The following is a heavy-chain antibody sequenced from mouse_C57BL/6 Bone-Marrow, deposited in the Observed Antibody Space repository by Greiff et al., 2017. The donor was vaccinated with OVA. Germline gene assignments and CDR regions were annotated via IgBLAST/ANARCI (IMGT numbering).Heavy chain of an antibody. J-gene: IGHJ4*01. Sequence: VQLQQSGAELVRPGASVKLSCTASGFNIKDDYMHWVKQRPEQGLEWIGWIDPENGDTEYASKFQGKAPITADTSSNTAYLQLSSLTSEDTAVYYCTTYGNHYYAMDYWGQGTSVTVSS. CDR1: GFNIKDDY. V-gene: IGHV14-4*01. CDR3: TTYGNHYYAMDY. CDR2: IDPENGDT. D-gene: IGHD2-1*01.